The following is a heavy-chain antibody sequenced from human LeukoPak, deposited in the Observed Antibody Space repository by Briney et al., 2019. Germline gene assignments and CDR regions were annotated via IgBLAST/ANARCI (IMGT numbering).Heavy chain of an antibody. CDR3: ARVRYDSSPRRYYFDY. V-gene: IGHV4-59*10. D-gene: IGHD3-22*01. J-gene: IGHJ4*02. Sequence: SETPSLTCAVYGGSFSGYYWSWIRQPAGKGLEWIGRIYTSGSTNYNPSLKSRVTMSVDTSKNQFSLKLSSVTAADTAVYYCARVRYDSSPRRYYFDYWGQGTLVTVSS. CDR2: IYTSGST. CDR1: GGSFSGYY.